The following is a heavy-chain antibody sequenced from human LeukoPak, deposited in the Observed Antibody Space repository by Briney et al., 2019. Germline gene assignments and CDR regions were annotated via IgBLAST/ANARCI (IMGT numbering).Heavy chain of an antibody. CDR2: IYYSGST. J-gene: IGHJ4*02. Sequence: TPSKTLSLTRTVSGGSISSGGFYWNWIRQHPGKGLEWFGYIYYSGSTYYNPSLKSRVTISVDTSKNQFSLKLSSVTAADTAVYYCARSYDILTGYSFDSWGQGTLVTVSS. CDR3: ARSYDILTGYSFDS. V-gene: IGHV4-31*03. CDR1: GGSISSGGFY. D-gene: IGHD3-9*01.